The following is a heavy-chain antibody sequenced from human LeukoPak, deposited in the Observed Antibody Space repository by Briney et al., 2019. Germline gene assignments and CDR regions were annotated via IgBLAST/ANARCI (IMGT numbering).Heavy chain of an antibody. V-gene: IGHV1-2*04. D-gene: IGHD3-3*01. CDR2: IDLYTGGA. Sequence: ASVKVSCKASGYTFTDYHMHWVRQAPGQGLEWMGCIDLYTGGAHYAQKFQDWLSMTRDTSINTAYMELSSLRSDDAAVYYCARFWSGYWERYYFDYWGQGTLVTVPS. CDR1: GYTFTDYH. J-gene: IGHJ4*02. CDR3: ARFWSGYWERYYFDY.